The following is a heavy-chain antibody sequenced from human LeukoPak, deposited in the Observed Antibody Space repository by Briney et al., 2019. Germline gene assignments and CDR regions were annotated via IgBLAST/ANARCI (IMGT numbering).Heavy chain of an antibody. Sequence: GSLRLSCAASGFPFSSYAMNWVRQAPGKGLEWVSSISSSGGTIYYEDSVKGRFTVSRDNSKNTLYLQMNSLRAEDTAVYYCAKKNDLDYWGQGTLVTVSS. CDR1: GFPFSSYA. CDR2: ISSSGGTI. D-gene: IGHD1-1*01. CDR3: AKKNDLDY. J-gene: IGHJ4*02. V-gene: IGHV3-23*01.